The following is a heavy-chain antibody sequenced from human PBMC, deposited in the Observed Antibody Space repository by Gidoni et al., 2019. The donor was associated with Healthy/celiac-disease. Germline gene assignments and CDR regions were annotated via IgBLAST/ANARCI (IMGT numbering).Heavy chain of an antibody. CDR1: GSSFTSYW. Sequence: EVQLVQSGAEVKKPGASLKFSCKGSGSSFTSYWIGWLRQMPGKGLEWMGIIYPGDSDTRYSPSFQGQVTISADKSISTAYLQWSSLKASDTAMYYCARLNRGSGSYFIDAFDIWGQGTMVTVSS. V-gene: IGHV5-51*01. D-gene: IGHD3-10*01. J-gene: IGHJ3*02. CDR2: IYPGDSDT. CDR3: ARLNRGSGSYFIDAFDI.